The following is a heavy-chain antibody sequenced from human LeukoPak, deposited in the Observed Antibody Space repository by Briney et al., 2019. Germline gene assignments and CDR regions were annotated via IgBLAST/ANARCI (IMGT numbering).Heavy chain of an antibody. Sequence: PGSSLRLSCAASEFTSTSYTMSGVRQPPEKRLERVSAITGSGGSTYYPDSVKGRFTISRDNSKTTLYLQMNSLRAEDTAVYYCAKVEGVNIVVVPAATTSFDYWGQGTLVTVSS. CDR1: EFTSTSYT. CDR2: ITGSGGST. CDR3: AKVEGVNIVVVPAATTSFDY. V-gene: IGHV3-23*01. J-gene: IGHJ4*02. D-gene: IGHD2-2*01.